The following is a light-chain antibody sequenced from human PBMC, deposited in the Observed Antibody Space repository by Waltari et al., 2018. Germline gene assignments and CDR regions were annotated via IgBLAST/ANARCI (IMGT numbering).Light chain of an antibody. Sequence: QSVLTQPPSVSGAPGQRVTISCTGSSSNIGSPPDVHLYQQLPGTAPKLLIYGNNNRPSGVPDRFSGSKSGTSASLAITGLQAGDEADYYCQSYDSSLSARVFGGGTKLTVL. CDR2: GNN. V-gene: IGLV1-40*01. J-gene: IGLJ3*02. CDR1: SSNIGSPPD. CDR3: QSYDSSLSARV.